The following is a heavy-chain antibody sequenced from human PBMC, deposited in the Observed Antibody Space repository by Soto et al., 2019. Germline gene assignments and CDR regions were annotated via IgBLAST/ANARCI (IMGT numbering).Heavy chain of an antibody. CDR2: INPNTGNT. Sequence: GASVKVSCKASGYTFTTYYMHWVRQAPGQGLEWVGIINPNTGNTEYAQKFKGRVTMTRETSTSTVYMEQSSLRSEDTAVHYCARGAMLTIGGGRADVWG. CDR3: ARGAMLTIGGGRADV. CDR1: GYTFTTYY. D-gene: IGHD3-16*01. V-gene: IGHV1-46*01. J-gene: IGHJ6*02.